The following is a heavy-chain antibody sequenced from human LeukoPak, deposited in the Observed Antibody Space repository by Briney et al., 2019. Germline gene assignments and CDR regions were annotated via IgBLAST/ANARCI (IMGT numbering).Heavy chain of an antibody. J-gene: IGHJ4*02. V-gene: IGHV4-59*01. CDR1: GGSISSYY. CDR3: ARSSSGWYAVFDY. CDR2: IYYSGST. D-gene: IGHD6-19*01. Sequence: TSETLSLTCTVSGGSISSYYWSWIRQPPGKGLEWIGYIYYSGSTNYNPSLKSRVTISVDTPKNQFSLKLSSVTAADTAVYYCARSSSGWYAVFDYWGQGTLVTVSS.